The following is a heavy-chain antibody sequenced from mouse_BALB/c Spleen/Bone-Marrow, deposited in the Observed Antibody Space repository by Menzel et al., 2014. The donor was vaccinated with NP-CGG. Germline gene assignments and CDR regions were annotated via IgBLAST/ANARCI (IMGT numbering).Heavy chain of an antibody. CDR3: ARWSNYYGSSYLAY. J-gene: IGHJ3*01. Sequence: QVHVKQSGAELVRPGTSVKVSCKASGYAFTNYLIEWVKQRPGQGLEWIGVINPGSGGTNYNEKFKGKATVTADKSSSTAYMQLSSLTSDDSAVYFCARWSNYYGSSYLAYWGQGTLVTVSA. CDR1: GYAFTNYL. D-gene: IGHD1-1*01. V-gene: IGHV1-54*01. CDR2: INPGSGGT.